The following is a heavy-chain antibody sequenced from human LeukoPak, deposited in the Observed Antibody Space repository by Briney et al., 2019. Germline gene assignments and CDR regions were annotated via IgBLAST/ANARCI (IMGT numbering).Heavy chain of an antibody. J-gene: IGHJ4*02. CDR3: ARGLRNRGLDFDY. V-gene: IGHV3-48*03. CDR2: ISSSGTTI. D-gene: IGHD7-27*01. Sequence: GGALRLSCAASGLSLRTYEMNWVRQAPGKGLEWVSYISSSGTTIYYADSVKGRFTISRDNAKISLYLQMTSLRAEDTAVYYCARGLRNRGLDFDYWGQGALVTVPS. CDR1: GLSLRTYE.